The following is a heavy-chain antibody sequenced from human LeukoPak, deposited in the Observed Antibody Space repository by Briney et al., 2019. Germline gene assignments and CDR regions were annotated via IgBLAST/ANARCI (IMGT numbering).Heavy chain of an antibody. CDR2: INAGNGNT. D-gene: IGHD6-13*01. Sequence: GASVKVSCKASRYTFTSYAMHWVRQAPGQRLEWMGWINAGNGNTKYSQKFQGRVTITRDTSASTAYMELSSLRSEDTAVYYCARVISRWSYFDYWGQGTLVTVSS. CDR3: ARVISRWSYFDY. J-gene: IGHJ4*02. V-gene: IGHV1-3*01. CDR1: RYTFTSYA.